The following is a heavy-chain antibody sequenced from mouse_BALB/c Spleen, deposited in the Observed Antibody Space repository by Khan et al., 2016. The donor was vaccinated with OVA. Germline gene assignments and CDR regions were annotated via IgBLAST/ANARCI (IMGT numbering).Heavy chain of an antibody. D-gene: IGHD2-2*01. CDR2: IDPFSGGT. CDR3: TRHGSVALFSY. Sequence: VQLKQSGPELMKPGASVKISCKASGYSFTTYYIHWVIQSHGTSLEWIGYIDPFSGGTTYNQKFKGKATLTVAKSSSTAYIHLTNLTTEDSAVYYCTRHGSVALFSYWGQGTLVTVSA. CDR1: GYSFTTYY. V-gene: IGHV1S135*01. J-gene: IGHJ3*01.